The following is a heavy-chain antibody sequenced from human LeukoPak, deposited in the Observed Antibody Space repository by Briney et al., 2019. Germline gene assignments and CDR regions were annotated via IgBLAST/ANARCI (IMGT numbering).Heavy chain of an antibody. V-gene: IGHV3-48*03. J-gene: IGHJ4*02. CDR1: GFTFSSYE. CDR3: AREYYYDSSGYYPY. D-gene: IGHD3-22*01. Sequence: GGSLRLSCAASGFTFSSYEMNWVRQAPGKGLEWVSYISSSGSTIYYADSVKGRFTISRDNAKNSLYLQMNSLRAEDTAVYYCAREYYYDSSGYYPYWGQGTLVTVSS. CDR2: ISSSGSTI.